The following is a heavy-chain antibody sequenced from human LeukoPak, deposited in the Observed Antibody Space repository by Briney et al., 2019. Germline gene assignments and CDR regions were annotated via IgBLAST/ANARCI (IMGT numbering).Heavy chain of an antibody. CDR1: GFTFSTYS. J-gene: IGHJ4*02. CDR2: ISSSSSSK. V-gene: IGHV3-48*01. Sequence: PGGSLRLSCAASGFTFSTYSMNWVRQAPGKGLEWVSFISSSSSSKYYADSVKGRFTISRDNAKDSLYLQMNSLRAEDTAVYYCAREIRDYDILTGYLKKYYFDYWGQGTLVTVSS. CDR3: AREIRDYDILTGYLKKYYFDY. D-gene: IGHD3-9*01.